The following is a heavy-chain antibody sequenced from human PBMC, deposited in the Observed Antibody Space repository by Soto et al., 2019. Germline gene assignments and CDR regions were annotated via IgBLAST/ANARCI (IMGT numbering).Heavy chain of an antibody. D-gene: IGHD2-15*01. Sequence: ASVKVSCKASGYTFTSYGISWVRQAPGQGLEWMGWISAYNGNTNYAQKLQGRVTMTTDTSTSTAYMELRSLRSDDTAVYYCARDHRDCSGGSCYSEMAFDIWGQGTMVTVSS. V-gene: IGHV1-18*01. CDR3: ARDHRDCSGGSCYSEMAFDI. CDR2: ISAYNGNT. J-gene: IGHJ3*02. CDR1: GYTFTSYG.